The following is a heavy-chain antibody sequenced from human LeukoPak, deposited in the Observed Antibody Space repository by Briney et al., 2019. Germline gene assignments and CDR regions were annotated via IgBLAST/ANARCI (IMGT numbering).Heavy chain of an antibody. CDR2: MNPNNGAT. CDR1: GYSFTGSY. CDR3: ARGGTVTTGRSFDP. Sequence: ASVKVSCKASGYSFTGSYLHWVRQAPGQGLELMGWMNPNNGATKYAQNFQGRVTMARDTSISTAYLDLSNLRFDDTAVYYCARGGTVTTGRSFDPWGQGTLVIVSS. J-gene: IGHJ5*02. D-gene: IGHD4-17*01. V-gene: IGHV1-2*02.